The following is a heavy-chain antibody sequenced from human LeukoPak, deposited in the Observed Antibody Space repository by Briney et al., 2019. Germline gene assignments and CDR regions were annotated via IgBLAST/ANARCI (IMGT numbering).Heavy chain of an antibody. CDR2: IKQDGSEK. D-gene: IGHD3-10*01. Sequence: GGSLRLSCAASGFTFSSYWMSWVRQAPGKGLEWVANIKQDGSEKYYVDSVKGRFTTSRDNAKNSLYLQMNSLRAEDTAVYYCARDGYGSGSYYPHWGQGTLVTVSS. J-gene: IGHJ4*02. V-gene: IGHV3-7*01. CDR1: GFTFSSYW. CDR3: ARDGYGSGSYYPH.